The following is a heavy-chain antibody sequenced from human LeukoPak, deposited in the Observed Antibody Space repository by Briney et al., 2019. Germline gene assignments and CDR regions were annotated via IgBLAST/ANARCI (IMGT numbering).Heavy chain of an antibody. CDR2: ISSSSSYI. Sequence: GGSLRLSCAASGFTFSSYSMNWVRQAPGKGLEWVSSISSSSSYIYYADSVKGRFTISRDNAKNSVYLEMNSLRADDTAVYYCARSARLMKGVVEVTALDDWGQGTLVTVSS. CDR1: GFTFSSYS. V-gene: IGHV3-21*01. J-gene: IGHJ4*02. CDR3: ARSARLMKGVVEVTALDD. D-gene: IGHD3-3*01.